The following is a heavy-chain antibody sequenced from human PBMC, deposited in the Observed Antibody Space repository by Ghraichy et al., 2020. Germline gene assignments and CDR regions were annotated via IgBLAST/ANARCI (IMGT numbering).Heavy chain of an antibody. V-gene: IGHV3-53*01. CDR2: IYSGGST. J-gene: IGHJ6*02. CDR1: GFIVSSNY. Sequence: GGSLRLSCAASGFIVSSNYMSWVRQAPGKGLEWISVIYSGGSTSYADSVKGRFTISRDISKNTLYLQMNSLRAEDTAVYYCARVMAEYYYYYGMDVWGQGTTVIVSS. CDR3: ARVMAEYYYYYGMDV. D-gene: IGHD2-8*01.